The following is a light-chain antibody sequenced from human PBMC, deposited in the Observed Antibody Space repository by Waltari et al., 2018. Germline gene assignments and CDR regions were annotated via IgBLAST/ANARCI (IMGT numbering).Light chain of an antibody. J-gene: IGKJ2*01. CDR2: DAS. CDR1: QSVSSY. CDR3: QQRSSWPYT. V-gene: IGKV3-11*01. Sequence: EIVLTQSPATLSLSPGERATLSCRASQSVSSYLAWYQQKPGQAPRLLFYDASNRATGIPDRFSASGSGTDFTLTLSSLEPEDFAVYYCQQRSSWPYTFGQGTKLEIK.